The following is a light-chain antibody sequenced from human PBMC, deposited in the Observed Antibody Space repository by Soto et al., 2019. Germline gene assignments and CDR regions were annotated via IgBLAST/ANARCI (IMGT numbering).Light chain of an antibody. CDR2: GAS. CDR1: QSVSSN. V-gene: IGKV3-15*01. Sequence: EIVMTQSQATLSVGPGERASVSCRASQSVSSNLACYQQKPGQAPRLLIYGASTRATGIPARFSGSGSGTEFTLTISSLQSEDFAVYYCQQYNNWPALTFGGGTKVEIK. CDR3: QQYNNWPALT. J-gene: IGKJ4*01.